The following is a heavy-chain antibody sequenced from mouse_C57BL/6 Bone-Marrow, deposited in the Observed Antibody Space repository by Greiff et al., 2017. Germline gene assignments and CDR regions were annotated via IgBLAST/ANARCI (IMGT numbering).Heavy chain of an antibody. CDR1: GYTFTSYW. J-gene: IGHJ1*03. Sequence: QVQLQQPGAELVRPGSSVKLSCKASGYTFTSYWMDWVKQRPGQGLEWIGNIYPSASETPYNQKFKDKATLTVDKSSSTAYMQLSSLTSEDSAVDDCASKKKNEVGDWYFDVWGTGTTVTVAS. CDR3: ASKKKNEVGDWYFDV. V-gene: IGHV1-61*01. D-gene: IGHD1-1*01. CDR2: IYPSASET.